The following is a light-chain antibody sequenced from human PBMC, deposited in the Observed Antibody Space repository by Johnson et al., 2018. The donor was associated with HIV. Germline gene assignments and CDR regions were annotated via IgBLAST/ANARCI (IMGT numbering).Light chain of an antibody. CDR3: GTWDSSLGVGF. CDR1: SSNIGNNY. J-gene: IGLJ1*01. CDR2: DNN. Sequence: HSVFTQPPSVSAAPGQKVTISCSGSSSNIGNNYVSWYQQLPGRAPKLLIYDNNKRPSGIPDRFSGSKSGTSATLGITGLQTGDEADYYCGTWDSSLGVGFFETGTKVSVL. V-gene: IGLV1-51*01.